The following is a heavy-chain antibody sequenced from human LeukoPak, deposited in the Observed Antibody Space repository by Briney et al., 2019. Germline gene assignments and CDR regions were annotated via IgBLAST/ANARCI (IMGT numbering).Heavy chain of an antibody. D-gene: IGHD3-3*01. CDR2: IYYSGST. Sequence: PSETLSLTCTVSGGSISTYCWTWIRQPPGKGLEWIGYIYYSGSTNYNPSLKSRVTISVDTSKNQFSLKLSSVTAADTAVYYCARADFWSGPVDYWGQGTLVTVSS. CDR3: ARADFWSGPVDY. V-gene: IGHV4-59*01. J-gene: IGHJ4*02. CDR1: GGSISTYC.